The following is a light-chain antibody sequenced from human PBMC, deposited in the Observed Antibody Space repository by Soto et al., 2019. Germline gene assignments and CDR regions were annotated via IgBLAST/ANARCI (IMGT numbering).Light chain of an antibody. CDR3: SSYTSSSILDV. CDR2: DVS. V-gene: IGLV2-14*03. J-gene: IGLJ1*01. CDR1: SSDVGGYNY. Sequence: QSVLTQPASVSGSPGQSITISCTGTSSDVGGYNYVSWYQHHPGKAPELMIYDVSNRPSGVSNRFSGSKSGNTASLTISGLQAEDEADYYCSSYTSSSILDVFGTGTKVT.